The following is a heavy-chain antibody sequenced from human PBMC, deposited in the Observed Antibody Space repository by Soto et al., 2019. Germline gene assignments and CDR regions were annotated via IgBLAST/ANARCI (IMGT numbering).Heavy chain of an antibody. CDR1: GGTFSSYT. D-gene: IGHD1-26*01. J-gene: IGHJ4*02. CDR2: INPILGIA. V-gene: IGHV1-69*02. CDR3: ARAIEGATAY. Sequence: QVQLVQSGAEVKKPGSSVKVSCKASGGTFSSYTISWVRQAPGQGLEWMGRINPILGIANYAQKFQGRVTITAEKSTSTAYMELSSLRSEDTAVYYCARAIEGATAYWGQGTLVTVSS.